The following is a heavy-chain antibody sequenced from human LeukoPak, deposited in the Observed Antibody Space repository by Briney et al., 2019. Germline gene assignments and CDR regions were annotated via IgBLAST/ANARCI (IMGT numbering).Heavy chain of an antibody. CDR2: IYPGDSDT. D-gene: IGHD6-13*01. CDR3: ARAGAAAALYYYYYMDV. Sequence: GESLKISCKGSGYSFTNYWIGWVRQMPGKGLEWMGIIYPGDSDTRYSPSFQGQVTISADKSISTAYLQWSSLKASDTVMYYCARAGAAAALYYYYYMDVWGKGTTVTVSS. J-gene: IGHJ6*03. V-gene: IGHV5-51*01. CDR1: GYSFTNYW.